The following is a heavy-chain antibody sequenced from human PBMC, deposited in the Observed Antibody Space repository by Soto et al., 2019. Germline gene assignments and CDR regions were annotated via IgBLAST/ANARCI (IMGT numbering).Heavy chain of an antibody. CDR3: ASQYYDFWSGSPEPTYEGMDV. CDR2: IIPIFGTA. CDR1: GGTFSSYA. Sequence: EASVKVSCKASGGTFSSYAISWVRQAPGQGLEWMGGIIPIFGTANYAQKFQGRVTITADKSTSTAYMELSSLRSEDTAVYYCASQYYDFWSGSPEPTYEGMDVWGQGTTVTVSS. V-gene: IGHV1-69*06. D-gene: IGHD3-3*01. J-gene: IGHJ6*02.